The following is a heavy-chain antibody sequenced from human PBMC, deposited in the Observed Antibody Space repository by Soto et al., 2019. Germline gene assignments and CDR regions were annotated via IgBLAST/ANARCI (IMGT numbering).Heavy chain of an antibody. V-gene: IGHV2-5*01. Sequence: QITLKESGPTLVKPAQSLTLTCTFSRFSLGTPGVGVVWIRQPPGKALEWLAFIYWNDDKRYSPSLKSRHTITKDIYKNQVVLAMNNIDPVDTATYYCSPSTGYYSYFFDYWGQGTLVTVSS. CDR1: RFSLGTPGVG. CDR2: IYWNDDK. J-gene: IGHJ4*02. CDR3: SPSTGYYSYFFDY. D-gene: IGHD3-9*01.